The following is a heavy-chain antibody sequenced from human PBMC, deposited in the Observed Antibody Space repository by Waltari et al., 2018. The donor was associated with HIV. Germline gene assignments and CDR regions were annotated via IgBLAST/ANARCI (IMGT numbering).Heavy chain of an antibody. CDR3: AGIVHRASYSMDV. V-gene: IGHV4-34*02. J-gene: IGHJ6*02. D-gene: IGHD2-21*01. Sequence: QVQLQQWGAGLLKPSETLSVTCPVPGGSLGTSYWNWVRHFPGKGLEWIGEINPSGGTTYKPSLKGRVTISRDWSKNLFSLKLTSVTAADTALYYCAGIVHRASYSMDVWGQGTTVTVSS. CDR2: INPSGGT. CDR1: GGSLGTSY.